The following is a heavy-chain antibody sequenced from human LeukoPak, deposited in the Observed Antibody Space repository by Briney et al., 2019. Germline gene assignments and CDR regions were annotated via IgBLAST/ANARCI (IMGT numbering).Heavy chain of an antibody. CDR2: IYYSGST. D-gene: IGHD5-18*01. J-gene: IGHJ4*02. V-gene: IGHV4-31*11. CDR1: GGSISSSNW. CDR3: ARAVGYTAMVYFDY. Sequence: SGTLSLTCAVSGGSISSSNWWSWIRQHPGKGLEWIGYIYYSGSTYYNPSLKSRVTISVDTSKNQFSLKLSSVTAADTAVYYCARAVGYTAMVYFDYWGQGTLVTVSS.